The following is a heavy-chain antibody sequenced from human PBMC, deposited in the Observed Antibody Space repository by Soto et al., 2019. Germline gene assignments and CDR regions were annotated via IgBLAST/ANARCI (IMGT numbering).Heavy chain of an antibody. J-gene: IGHJ6*02. Sequence: ASVKVSCKASGYTFTGYYMHWVRQAPGQELGWMGRINPGNGTQKYSQKFQGRVTMTRDTSASTAYTELSSLRSEDTAVYYCARDPEDCSSTSCYFFGYYYYGMDVWGQGTTVTVSS. CDR1: GYTFTGYY. V-gene: IGHV1-3*01. D-gene: IGHD2-2*01. CDR3: ARDPEDCSSTSCYFFGYYYYGMDV. CDR2: INPGNGTQ.